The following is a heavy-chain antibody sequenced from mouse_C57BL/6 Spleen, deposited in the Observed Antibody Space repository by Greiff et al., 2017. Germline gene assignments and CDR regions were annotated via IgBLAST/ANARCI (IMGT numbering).Heavy chain of an antibody. CDR1: GYAFSSSW. J-gene: IGHJ3*01. CDR2: IYPGDGDT. D-gene: IGHD2-1*01. Sequence: VKLQESGPELVKPGASVKISCKASGYAFSSSWMNWVKQTPGKGLEWIGRIYPGDGDTNYNGKFKGKATLTADKSSSTAYMQLSSLTSEDSAVYFCARGSIYYGNYAFAYWGQGTLVTVSA. V-gene: IGHV1-82*01. CDR3: ARGSIYYGNYAFAY.